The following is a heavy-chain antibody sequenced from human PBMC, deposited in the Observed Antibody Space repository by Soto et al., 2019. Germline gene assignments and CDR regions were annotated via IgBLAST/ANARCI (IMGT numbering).Heavy chain of an antibody. J-gene: IGHJ4*02. CDR3: ARLNYDILTGYFRYFDY. V-gene: IGHV5-51*01. CDR2: IYPGDSDT. D-gene: IGHD3-9*01. CDR1: GYSFTSYW. Sequence: PGESLKISCKGSGYSFTSYWIGWVRQMPGKGLEWMGIIYPGDSDTRYSPSFQGQVTISADKSISTAYLQWSSLKASDTAMYYCARLNYDILTGYFRYFDYWGQGTLVTVSS.